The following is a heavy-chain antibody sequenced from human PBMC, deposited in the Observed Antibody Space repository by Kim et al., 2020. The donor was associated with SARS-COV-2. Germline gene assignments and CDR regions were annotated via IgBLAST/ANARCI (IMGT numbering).Heavy chain of an antibody. D-gene: IGHD6-13*01. V-gene: IGHV1-69*01. Sequence: YAQQFQGRVTITADESTSTAYMELSSLRSEDTAVYYCARLSSLQLATFDYWGQGTLVTVSS. CDR3: ARLSSLQLATFDY. J-gene: IGHJ4*02.